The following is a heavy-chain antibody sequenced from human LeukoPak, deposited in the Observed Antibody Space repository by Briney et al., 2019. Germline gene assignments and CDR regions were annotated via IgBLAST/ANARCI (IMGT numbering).Heavy chain of an antibody. CDR3: ARWISPYYFDH. D-gene: IGHD2-2*03. Sequence: ASVKVSCTASGYTFSNYYISWVRQAPGQGLEWMGWISNHNGNTNYAQSVQGRVTLTTDTSTSTAYLELRSLRSDDTAVYYCARWISPYYFDHWGQGTLVTVSS. CDR1: GYTFSNYY. CDR2: ISNHNGNT. V-gene: IGHV1-18*01. J-gene: IGHJ4*02.